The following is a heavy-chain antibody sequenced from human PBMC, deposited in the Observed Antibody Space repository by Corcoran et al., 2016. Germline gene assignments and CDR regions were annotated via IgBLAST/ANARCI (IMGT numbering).Heavy chain of an antibody. CDR3: ARARYDFWSGDDYNGMDV. D-gene: IGHD3-3*01. CDR2: INHSGST. J-gene: IGHJ6*02. CDR1: GESFSGYY. V-gene: IGHV4-34*01. Sequence: QVQLQQWGAGLLQPSETLSLTCAVYGESFSGYYWSWIRQPPGKGLGWIGQINHSGSTNYNPSLKSRVTISVDTSENQFSRKLSSVTAAETSVYYWARARYDFWSGDDYNGMDVWGQGTTVTVSS.